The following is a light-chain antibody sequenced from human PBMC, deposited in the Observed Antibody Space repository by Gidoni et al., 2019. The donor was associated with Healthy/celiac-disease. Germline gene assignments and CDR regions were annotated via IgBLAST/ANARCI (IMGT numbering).Light chain of an antibody. V-gene: IGKV3-15*01. CDR2: GAS. Sequence: IVMTQSPAPLSVSPGERATLSCRASQSVSSNLAWYQQKPGQAPRLLIFGASTRATGIPARFSGSGSGTEFTLTIRSLQSEDFAVYYCQQYNNWPPITFGQGTRLEIK. J-gene: IGKJ5*01. CDR3: QQYNNWPPIT. CDR1: QSVSSN.